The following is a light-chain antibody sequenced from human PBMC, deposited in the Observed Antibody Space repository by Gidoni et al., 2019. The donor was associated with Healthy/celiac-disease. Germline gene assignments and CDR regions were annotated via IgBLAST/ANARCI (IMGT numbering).Light chain of an antibody. Sequence: DIQMTQSPSTLSASVGDRVTITCRASQSISSWLDWYQQKPGKAPKLLIYKASSLESGVPSRFSGSGSGTEFTLTISSLQPDDFATYYCQKYNSYSWTFGQGTKVEIK. V-gene: IGKV1-5*03. CDR3: QKYNSYSWT. CDR2: KAS. CDR1: QSISSW. J-gene: IGKJ1*01.